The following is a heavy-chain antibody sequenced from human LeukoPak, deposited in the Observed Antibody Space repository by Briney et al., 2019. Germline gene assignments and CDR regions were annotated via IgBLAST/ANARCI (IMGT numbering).Heavy chain of an antibody. CDR3: ARVSSSGWSYYFDY. CDR2: INAGNGNT. D-gene: IGHD6-19*01. V-gene: IGHV1-3*01. Sequence: ASVMVSCKASGYTFTSYAMHWVRQAPGQRLEWMGWINAGNGNTKYSQKFQGRVTITRDTSASTAYMELSSLRSEDTAVYYCARVSSSGWSYYFDYWGQGTLVTVSS. J-gene: IGHJ4*02. CDR1: GYTFTSYA.